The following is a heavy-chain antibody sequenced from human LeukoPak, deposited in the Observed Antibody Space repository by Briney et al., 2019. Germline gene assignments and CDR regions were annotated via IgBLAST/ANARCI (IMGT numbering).Heavy chain of an antibody. CDR3: ARDRLPRGYSGYDTDY. CDR1: GFTFSSYS. V-gene: IGHV3-21*01. CDR2: ISSSSSYI. J-gene: IGHJ4*02. D-gene: IGHD5-12*01. Sequence: GGSLRLSCAASGFTFSSYSMNWFRQAPGKGLEWVSSISSSSSYIYYADSVKGRFTIYRDNAKNSLYLQMNSLRAEDTAVYYCARDRLPRGYSGYDTDYWGQGTLVTVSS.